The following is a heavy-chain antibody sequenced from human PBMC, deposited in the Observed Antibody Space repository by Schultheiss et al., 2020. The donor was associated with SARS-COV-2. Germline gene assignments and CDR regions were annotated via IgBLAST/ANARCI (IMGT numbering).Heavy chain of an antibody. CDR2: IYPGESDT. CDR1: GNSFTRYW. D-gene: IGHD2-15*01. Sequence: GESLKISCKGSGNSFTRYWIGWVRQMPGKGLEWMGIIYPGESDTRYSPSFQGQVTISADKSISTAYLQWSSLKASDTAMYYCARGYCGGGSCYEGEWFDSWGQGTLVTVSS. J-gene: IGHJ5*01. CDR3: ARGYCGGGSCYEGEWFDS. V-gene: IGHV5-51*01.